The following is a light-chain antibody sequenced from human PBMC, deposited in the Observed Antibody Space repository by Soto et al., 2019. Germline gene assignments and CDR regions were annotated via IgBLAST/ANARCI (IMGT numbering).Light chain of an antibody. CDR1: STKIGAGYD. CDR3: QSYDSSLSGVV. CDR2: GNS. Sequence: QSVLTQPPSVSGAPGQRVSISYTGSSTKIGAGYDVHWYQQLPGTAPKLLIYGNSNRPSGVPDRFSGSKSGTSASLAITGLQPQDEADYYCQSYDSSLSGVVFGGGTKLTVL. J-gene: IGLJ2*01. V-gene: IGLV1-40*01.